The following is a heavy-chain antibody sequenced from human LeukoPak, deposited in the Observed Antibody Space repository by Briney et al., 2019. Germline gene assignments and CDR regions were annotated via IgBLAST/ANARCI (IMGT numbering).Heavy chain of an antibody. J-gene: IGHJ6*04. V-gene: IGHV3-7*01. CDR2: IKQDGSEK. D-gene: IGHD3-10*02. CDR3: AELGITMIGGV. CDR1: GFTFSSYW. Sequence: PGGSLRLSCAASGFTFSSYWMSWVRQAPGEGLERVANIKQDGSEKYYVDSVKGRFTISRDNAKNSLYLQMNSLRAEDTAVYYCAELGITMIGGVWGKGTTVTISS.